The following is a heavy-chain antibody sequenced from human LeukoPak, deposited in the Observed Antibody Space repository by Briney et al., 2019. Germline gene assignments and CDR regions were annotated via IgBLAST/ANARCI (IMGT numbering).Heavy chain of an antibody. CDR3: AELGITMIGGV. D-gene: IGHD3-10*02. J-gene: IGHJ6*04. CDR2: ISSSGSTI. CDR1: GFTFSSYE. Sequence: PGGSLRLSCAASGFTFSSYEMNWVRQAPGKGLEWVSYISSSGSTIYYADSAKGRFTISRDNAKNSLYLQMNSLRAEDMAVYYCAELGITMIGGVWGKGTTVTISS. V-gene: IGHV3-48*03.